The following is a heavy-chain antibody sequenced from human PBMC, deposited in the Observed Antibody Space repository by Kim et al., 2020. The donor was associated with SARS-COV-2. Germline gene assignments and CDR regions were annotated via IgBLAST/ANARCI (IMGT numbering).Heavy chain of an antibody. CDR2: IYYSGST. Sequence: SETLSLTCTVSGGSISSGGYYWSWIRQHPGKGLEWIGYIYYSGSTYYNPSLKSRVTISVDTSKNQFSLKLSSVTAADTAVYYCARAKAVPGIAEYYYYYYGMDVWGQGTTVTVSS. D-gene: IGHD6-13*01. J-gene: IGHJ6*02. CDR1: GGSISSGGYY. CDR3: ARAKAVPGIAEYYYYYYGMDV. V-gene: IGHV4-31*03.